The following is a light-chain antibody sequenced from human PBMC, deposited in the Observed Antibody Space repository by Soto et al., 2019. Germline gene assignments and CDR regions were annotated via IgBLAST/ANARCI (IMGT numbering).Light chain of an antibody. J-gene: IGKJ1*01. CDR1: QSVSSY. Sequence: EIMLTQSPATLSLSPGERSTLSCRASQSVSSYLAWYQQKPGQAPRLLIYDASNRATGIPDRFSGSGSGTDFTLTISSLQPEDFATYYCQQLLSYPITFGQGTKVDIK. V-gene: IGKV3-11*01. CDR3: QQLLSYPIT. CDR2: DAS.